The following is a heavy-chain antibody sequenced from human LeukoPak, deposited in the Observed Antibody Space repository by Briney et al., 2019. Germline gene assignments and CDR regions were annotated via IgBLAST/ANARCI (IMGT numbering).Heavy chain of an antibody. CDR2: IYHSGST. CDR1: GGSISSGGYS. CDR3: ARDRVVRGFRGFDY. Sequence: SETLSLTCAVSGGSISSGGYSWSWIRQPPGQGLEWIGYIYHSGSTYYNPSLKSRVTISVDRSKNQFSLKLSSVTAADTAVYYCARDRVVRGFRGFDYWGQGTLVTVSS. D-gene: IGHD3-10*01. V-gene: IGHV4-30-2*01. J-gene: IGHJ4*02.